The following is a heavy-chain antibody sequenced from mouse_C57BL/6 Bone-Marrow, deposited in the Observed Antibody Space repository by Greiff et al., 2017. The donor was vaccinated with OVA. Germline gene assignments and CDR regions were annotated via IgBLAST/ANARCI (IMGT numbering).Heavy chain of an antibody. CDR2: IYPGGGST. D-gene: IGHD2-2*01. J-gene: IGHJ3*01. CDR1: GYTFTSYW. V-gene: IGHV1-55*01. Sequence: QVQLQQPGAELVKPGASVKMSCKASGYTFTSYWITWVKQRPGQGLEWIGDIYPGGGSTDYTEKFKSKATLTVDTSSSTAYMQLSSLTSEDSAVDDCARAWLMSFFAYWGQGTLVTVSA. CDR3: ARAWLMSFFAY.